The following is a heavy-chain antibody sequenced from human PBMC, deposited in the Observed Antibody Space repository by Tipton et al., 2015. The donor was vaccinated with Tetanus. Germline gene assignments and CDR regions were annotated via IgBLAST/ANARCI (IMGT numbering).Heavy chain of an antibody. J-gene: IGHJ3*01. V-gene: IGHV4-34*01. CDR2: INHRGYT. D-gene: IGHD2-21*01. CDR3: ARRYHGEPI. Sequence: TLSLTCAVYGGSFSGYYWSWIRQPPGKGPEWIGEINHRGYTEYKPSLKSRVTISVDTSKNQFSLKLSSVTAADTAVYYCARRYHGEPIWGQGTMVIVSS. CDR1: GGSFSGYY.